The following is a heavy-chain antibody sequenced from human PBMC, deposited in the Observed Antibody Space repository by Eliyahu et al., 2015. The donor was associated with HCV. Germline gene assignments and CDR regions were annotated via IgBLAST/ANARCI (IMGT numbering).Heavy chain of an antibody. CDR3: ASQVVITFPFSFTP. J-gene: IGHJ5*02. D-gene: IGHD3-22*01. CDR1: GGSIXSXSYY. CDR2: IYYSGST. V-gene: IGHV4-39*01. Sequence: QLQLQESGPGLVKPSETLSLTCTVSGGSIXSXSYYWGWIRQPPGKGLEWIGSIYYSGSTYYNPSLKSRVTISVDTSKNQFSLKLSSVTAADTAVYYCASQVVITFPFSFTPWGQGTLVTVSS.